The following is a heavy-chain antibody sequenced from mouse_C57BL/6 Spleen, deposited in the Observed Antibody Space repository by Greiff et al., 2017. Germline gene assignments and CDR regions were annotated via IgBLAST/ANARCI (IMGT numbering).Heavy chain of an antibody. CDR2: IYPGDGDT. Sequence: VKLMESGAELVKPGASVKISCKASGYAFSSYWMNWVKQRPGKGLEWIGQIYPGDGDTNYNGKFKGKATLTADKSSSTAYMQLSSLTSEDSAVYFCAREDYEGGFAYWGQGTLVTVSA. CDR1: GYAFSSYW. D-gene: IGHD2-4*01. CDR3: AREDYEGGFAY. J-gene: IGHJ3*01. V-gene: IGHV1-80*01.